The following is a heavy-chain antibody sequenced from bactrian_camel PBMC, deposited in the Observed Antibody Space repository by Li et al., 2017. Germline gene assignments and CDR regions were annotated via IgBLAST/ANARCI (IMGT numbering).Heavy chain of an antibody. CDR2: LDTDGTT. D-gene: IGHD3*01. V-gene: IGHV3S53*01. Sequence: HVQLVESGGGSVQAGGSLRLSCAASGGSYSSYCMAWFRQAPEKEREVVGTLDTDGTTAYSTSVKGRFTISQDNAKNTVYLQMNSLKPEDTAMYYCATRGFISGRICFSDGYNFWGQRTQVTVS. CDR1: GGSYSSYC. J-gene: IGHJ4*01. CDR3: ATRGFISGRICFSDGYNF.